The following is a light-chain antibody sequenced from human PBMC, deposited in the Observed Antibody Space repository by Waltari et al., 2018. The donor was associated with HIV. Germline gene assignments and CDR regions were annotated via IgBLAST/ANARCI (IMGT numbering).Light chain of an antibody. CDR3: QAWDSSTTAAV. CDR1: RLGDNY. J-gene: IGLJ2*01. V-gene: IGLV3-1*01. CDR2: QDF. Sequence: SYELTQPPSVSVSPGQTASITCSGDRLGDNYVSWDQQRPGQSPVLVISQDFRRPSGIPEGLPGSNSGSPTTLTISETQAMNEADYYCQAWDSSTTAAVFGGVTKLTL.